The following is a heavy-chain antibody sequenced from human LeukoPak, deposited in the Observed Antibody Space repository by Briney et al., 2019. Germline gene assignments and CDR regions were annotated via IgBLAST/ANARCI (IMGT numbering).Heavy chain of an antibody. CDR2: IYHRGST. J-gene: IGHJ4*02. CDR1: GGSISSSNW. Sequence: PSETLSLTCAISGGSISSSNWWSWVRQPPGKGLEWIGEIYHRGSTNYSPSLKSRVTISVDKSKNQFSLKVTSVTAADTAVYYCARVSSGSYYFDSWGQGTLVTVSS. CDR3: ARVSSGSYYFDS. D-gene: IGHD1-26*01. V-gene: IGHV4-4*02.